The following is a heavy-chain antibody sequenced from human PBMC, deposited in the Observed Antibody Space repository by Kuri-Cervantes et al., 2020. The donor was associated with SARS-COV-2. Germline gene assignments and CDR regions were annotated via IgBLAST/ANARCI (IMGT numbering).Heavy chain of an antibody. J-gene: IGHJ4*02. Sequence: GGSLRLSCVASGFTSRDYYMSWIRQAPGKGLEWISYISSSDSTTYYADSVKGRFTISRDNAKRTLFLQMNSLRVDDTAVCYCSRDQVSAAGTANYWGQGALVTVSS. CDR3: SRDQVSAAGTANY. CDR2: ISSSDSTT. D-gene: IGHD6-13*01. CDR1: GFTSRDYY. V-gene: IGHV3-11*01.